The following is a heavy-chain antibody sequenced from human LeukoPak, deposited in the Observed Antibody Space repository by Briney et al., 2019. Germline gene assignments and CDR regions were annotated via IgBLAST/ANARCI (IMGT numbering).Heavy chain of an antibody. CDR2: IYSGWST. D-gene: IGHD2-8*02. CDR3: XXWXXLXAXDI. Sequence: GGSLRLSCAASGFTVSSNYMSWVRQAPGKGLEWVSVIYSGWSTYYADSVKGRFTISRDNSKNTLDPQMNSLKAEDTALDYGXXWXXLXAXDIWGQGTMVTVSS. CDR1: GFTVSSNY. J-gene: IGHJ3*02. V-gene: IGHV3-66*01.